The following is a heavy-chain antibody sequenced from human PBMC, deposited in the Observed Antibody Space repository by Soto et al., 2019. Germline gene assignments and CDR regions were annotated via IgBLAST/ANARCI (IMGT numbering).Heavy chain of an antibody. D-gene: IGHD2-21*02. J-gene: IGHJ6*02. CDR2: MYNTGST. V-gene: IGHV4-59*01. Sequence: SETRSLTCTVSGLSISGYYWSWIRQPPGKGLEWIGYMYNTGSTVYNPSFKSRVTISVDTSKNQFSLKLNSVTAADTAVYYCARDLWGYCGTDCYPLDVWGQGTTVT. CDR1: GLSISGYY. CDR3: ARDLWGYCGTDCYPLDV.